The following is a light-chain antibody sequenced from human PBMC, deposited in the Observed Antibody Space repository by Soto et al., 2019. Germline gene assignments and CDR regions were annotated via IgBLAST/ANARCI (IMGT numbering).Light chain of an antibody. CDR3: QQYYSSPKT. CDR1: QRVLYSSNNKNY. J-gene: IGKJ1*01. Sequence: DIVMTQSPDSLAVSLGERATINCKSSQRVLYSSNNKNYLAWYQQKPGQPPKLLIYWASTRESGVPDRFSGSGSGTDFTLSISSLQAEYVAVYYCQQYYSSPKTFGQGTKVEIK. V-gene: IGKV4-1*01. CDR2: WAS.